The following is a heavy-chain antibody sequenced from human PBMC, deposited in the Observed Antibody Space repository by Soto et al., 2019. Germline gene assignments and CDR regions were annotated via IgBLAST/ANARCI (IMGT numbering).Heavy chain of an antibody. CDR2: MNPNSGNT. D-gene: IGHD6-25*01. Sequence: ASVKVSCKASGYTFTSYDINWVRQATGQGLEWMGWMNPNSGNTGYAQKFQGRVTMTRNTSISTAYMELSSVTAADTAVYYCAREYTSAWHRWFDPWGQGTLVTVSS. J-gene: IGHJ5*02. CDR1: GYTFTSYD. V-gene: IGHV1-8*01. CDR3: AREYTSAWHRWFDP.